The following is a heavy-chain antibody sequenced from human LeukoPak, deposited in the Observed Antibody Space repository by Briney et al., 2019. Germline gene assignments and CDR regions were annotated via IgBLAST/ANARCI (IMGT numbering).Heavy chain of an antibody. CDR1: GDIFNHYA. CDR3: ARAGIAAAGTLDY. V-gene: IGHV1-69*13. D-gene: IGHD6-13*01. Sequence: SVKVSCKASGDIFNHYAINWVRQAPGQGLEWMGGIIPIFGTANYAQKFQGRVTITADESTSTAYMELSNLRSEDTAVYYCARAGIAAAGTLDYWGQGTLVTVSS. J-gene: IGHJ4*02. CDR2: IIPIFGTA.